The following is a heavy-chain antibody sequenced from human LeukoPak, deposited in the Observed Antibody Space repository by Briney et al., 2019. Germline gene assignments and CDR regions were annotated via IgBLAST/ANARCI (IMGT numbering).Heavy chain of an antibody. D-gene: IGHD3-16*01. V-gene: IGHV3-7*03. CDR1: GFTFSSYW. Sequence: GGSLRLSCAASGFTFSSYWMNWARQAPGKGLEWVASINHNGNVNYYVDSVKGRFTISRDNAKNSLNLQMSNLRAEDTAVYFCARGGGLDVWGQGATVTVSS. J-gene: IGHJ6*02. CDR2: INHNGNVN. CDR3: ARGGGLDV.